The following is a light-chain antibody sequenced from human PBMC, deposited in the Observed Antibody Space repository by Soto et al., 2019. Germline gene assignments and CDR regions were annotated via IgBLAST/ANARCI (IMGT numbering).Light chain of an antibody. CDR3: QQRSNWPAT. CDR2: DSS. CDR1: QSVSNN. V-gene: IGKV3-11*01. J-gene: IGKJ5*01. Sequence: EIGISQSPSTLSVSPGEKATLSCRASQSVSNNLAWFQQKPGQVPRLLIYDSSNRATGIPARFSGSGSGTDFTLTISSLEPEDFAVYYCQQRSNWPATFGQGTRLEIK.